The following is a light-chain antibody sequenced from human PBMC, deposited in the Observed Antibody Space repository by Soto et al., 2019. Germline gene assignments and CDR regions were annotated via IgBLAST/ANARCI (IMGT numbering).Light chain of an antibody. J-gene: IGKJ1*01. CDR2: GAS. V-gene: IGKV3-20*01. CDR3: LQYGTPWWT. Sequence: EIVLTQSPGTLSLSPGERVTLSCGASQSVPAHYLAWYQQKPGQAPRLLIYGASNRATGIPDRFSGSGSGTDFTLTVSRLEPEDFGVYFCLQYGTPWWTFGQGARVEIK. CDR1: QSVPAHY.